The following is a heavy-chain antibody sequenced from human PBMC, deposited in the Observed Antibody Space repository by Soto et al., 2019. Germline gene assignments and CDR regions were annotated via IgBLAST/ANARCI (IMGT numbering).Heavy chain of an antibody. Sequence: EVQLVESGGGLVQPGGSLRLSCAASGFTFSRYWMHWVRQVPGKGLVWVSRIHFDGSTTHYADSVKGRFTISRDNAKNTLSLQMNSLRAEHTAVYYCARDAYISVYFHFDYWGQGTLVTFSS. D-gene: IGHD6-19*01. CDR1: GFTFSRYW. V-gene: IGHV3-74*01. CDR3: ARDAYISVYFHFDY. CDR2: IHFDGSTT. J-gene: IGHJ4*02.